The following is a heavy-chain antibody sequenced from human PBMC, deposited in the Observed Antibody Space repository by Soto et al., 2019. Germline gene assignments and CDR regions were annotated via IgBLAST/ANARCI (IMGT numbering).Heavy chain of an antibody. D-gene: IGHD2-2*01. CDR2: IYTSGST. Sequence: PSETLSLTCTVSGGSISSYYWSWIRQPAGKGLEWIGRIYTSGSTNYNPSLKSRVTMSVDTSKNQFSLKLSSVTAADTAVYYCARDMGVVPAAIAYYYYGMDVWGQGTTVTVSS. CDR3: ARDMGVVPAAIAYYYYGMDV. J-gene: IGHJ6*02. V-gene: IGHV4-4*07. CDR1: GGSISSYY.